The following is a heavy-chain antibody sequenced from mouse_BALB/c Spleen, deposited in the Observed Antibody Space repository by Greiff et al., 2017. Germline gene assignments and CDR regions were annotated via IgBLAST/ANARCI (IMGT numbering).Heavy chain of an antibody. CDR1: GYTFTSYW. CDR2: IYPGDGDT. V-gene: IGHV1-87*01. CDR3: ARGGGNGDD. D-gene: IGHD2-1*01. Sequence: VQLQQSGAELARPGASVKLSCKASGYTFTSYWMQWVKQRPGPGLEWIGAIYPGDGDTRYTQKFKGKATLTADKSSSTAYMQLSSLASEDSAVYYCARGGGNGDDWGQGTTLTVSS. J-gene: IGHJ2*01.